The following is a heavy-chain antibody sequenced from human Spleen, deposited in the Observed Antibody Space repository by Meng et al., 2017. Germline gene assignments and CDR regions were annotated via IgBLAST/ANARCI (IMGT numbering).Heavy chain of an antibody. Sequence: GSLRLSCAVSGGSISSSNWWSWIRQPPGKGLEWIGEIYHSGSTNYNPSLKSRVTISVDKSKNQFSLKLSSVTAADTAVYYCARGRRQQLVNYYYYAVDVWGQGTTVTVSS. J-gene: IGHJ6*02. CDR1: GGSISSSNW. D-gene: IGHD6-13*01. CDR3: ARGRRQQLVNYYYYAVDV. CDR2: IYHSGST. V-gene: IGHV4-4*02.